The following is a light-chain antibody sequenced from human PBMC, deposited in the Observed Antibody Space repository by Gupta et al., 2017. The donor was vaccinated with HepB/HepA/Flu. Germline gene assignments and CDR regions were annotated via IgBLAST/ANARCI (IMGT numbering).Light chain of an antibody. J-gene: IGKJ3*01. CDR3: RQYNSYAFT. CDR1: QGIRND. Sequence: DIHLTLPPSSLSAPVGDRVTITCRASQGIRNDLGWFQQKPGKAPKRLIYAASRLESGVPSRFSGSGSGTEFTLTISSLQPEDLATYYCRQYNSYAFTFGHGTKLDIK. CDR2: AAS. V-gene: IGKV1-17*01.